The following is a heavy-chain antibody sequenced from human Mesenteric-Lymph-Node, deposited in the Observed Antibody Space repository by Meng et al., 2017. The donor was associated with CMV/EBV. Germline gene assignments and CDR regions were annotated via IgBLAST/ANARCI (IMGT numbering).Heavy chain of an antibody. Sequence: GSLRLSCTVSGGSISSYYWSWIRQPPGKGLEWIGYIYYSGRTYYNPSLKSRVTISVDTSKNQFSLKLSSVTAADTAVYYCARDWYNWNDAWFDPWGQGTLVTVSS. CDR3: ARDWYNWNDAWFDP. CDR1: GGSISSYY. D-gene: IGHD1-1*01. J-gene: IGHJ5*02. CDR2: IYYSGRT. V-gene: IGHV4-59*12.